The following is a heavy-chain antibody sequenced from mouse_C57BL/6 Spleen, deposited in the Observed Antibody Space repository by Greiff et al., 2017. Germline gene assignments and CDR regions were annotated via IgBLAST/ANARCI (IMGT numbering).Heavy chain of an antibody. CDR1: GFPFSSYA. V-gene: IGHV5-9-1*02. D-gene: IGHD1-1*01. CDR3: TRAGFITTVVPYWYFDG. CDR2: ISSGGDSI. J-gene: IGHJ1*03. Sequence: EVQLVESGEGLVKPGGSLQLSCAASGFPFSSYAMSWVRQTPAKRLEWVAYISSGGDSIYYADTVKGRFTISRDNARNTLYLQMSSLKSEDTAMYYCTRAGFITTVVPYWYFDGWGTGTTVTVSS.